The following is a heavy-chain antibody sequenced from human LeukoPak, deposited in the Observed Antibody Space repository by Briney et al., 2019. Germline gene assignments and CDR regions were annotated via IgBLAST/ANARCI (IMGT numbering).Heavy chain of an antibody. V-gene: IGHV3-23*01. Sequence: PGGSLRLSCAASGFTFSSYAMSWVRQAPGKGLEWVSVISGSGGSTYYADSVEGRFTISRDISKNTLYLQMNSLRAEDTAVYYCAKRGYDRSGYYGYFDYWAQGTLVTVSS. D-gene: IGHD3-22*01. CDR1: GFTFSSYA. J-gene: IGHJ4*02. CDR2: ISGSGGST. CDR3: AKRGYDRSGYYGYFDY.